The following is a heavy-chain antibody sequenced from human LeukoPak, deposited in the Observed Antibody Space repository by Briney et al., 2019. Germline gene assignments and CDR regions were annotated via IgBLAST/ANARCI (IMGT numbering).Heavy chain of an antibody. CDR2: IYHSGST. CDR1: GGSISSGGYS. V-gene: IGHV4-30-2*02. CDR3: ARFGALVATIGNWFDP. D-gene: IGHD5-12*01. J-gene: IGHJ5*02. Sequence: SETLSLTCAVSGGSISSGGYSWSWIRQPPGKGLEWIGYIYHSGSTYYNPSLKSRVTISVDTSKNRFSLKLSSVTAADTAVYFCARFGALVATIGNWFDPWGQGTLVTVSS.